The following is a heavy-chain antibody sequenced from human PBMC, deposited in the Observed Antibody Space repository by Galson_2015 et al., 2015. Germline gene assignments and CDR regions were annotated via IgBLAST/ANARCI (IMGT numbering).Heavy chain of an antibody. Sequence: SLRLSCAASGFTFSDYYMSWIRQAPGKGLERVSYISSSSSYTNYADSMKGRFTISRDNAKNSLYLQMNSLRAEDTAVYYCARVSGYSSPVDYWGQGTLVTVSS. D-gene: IGHD6-19*01. CDR2: ISSSSSYT. CDR3: ARVSGYSSPVDY. J-gene: IGHJ4*02. V-gene: IGHV3-11*05. CDR1: GFTFSDYY.